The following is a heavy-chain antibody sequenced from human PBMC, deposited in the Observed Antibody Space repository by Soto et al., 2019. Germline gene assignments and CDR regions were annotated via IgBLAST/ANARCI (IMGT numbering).Heavy chain of an antibody. Sequence: GGSLRLSCTASGFTFGDYAMSWFRQAPGKGLEWVGFIRSKAYGGTTEYAASVKGRFTISRDDSKSIAYLQMNNLKTDDTAVYFCTRDRYLGYCSSTSCYAGGLNYYYMDVWGKGTTVTVSS. CDR3: TRDRYLGYCSSTSCYAGGLNYYYMDV. V-gene: IGHV3-49*03. J-gene: IGHJ6*03. CDR1: GFTFGDYA. CDR2: IRSKAYGGTT. D-gene: IGHD2-2*01.